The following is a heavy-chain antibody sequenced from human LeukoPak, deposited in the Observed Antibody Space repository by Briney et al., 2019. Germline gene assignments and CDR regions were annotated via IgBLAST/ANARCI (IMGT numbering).Heavy chain of an antibody. CDR1: GFTVSSNY. D-gene: IGHD5-24*01. CDR2: IYSGGST. CDR3: ARSGDGYNPFDY. J-gene: IGHJ4*02. Sequence: GGSLRLSCAASGFTVSSNYMSWVRQAPGKGLEWVSVIYSGGSTYYADSVKGRFTISRDNSKNTLYLQMNSLRAEDTAVYYCARSGDGYNPFDYWGQGTLVTVSS. V-gene: IGHV3-53*01.